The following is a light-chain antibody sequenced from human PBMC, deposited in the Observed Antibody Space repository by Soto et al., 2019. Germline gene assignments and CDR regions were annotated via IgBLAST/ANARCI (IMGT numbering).Light chain of an antibody. CDR1: SSDIGAHNF. CDR2: EVI. Sequence: QSALTQPASVSGSPGQAITVSCSGTSSDIGAHNFVSWYQQHAGKAPKLIIYEVINRPSGVSDRFSGSKSGNTASLTISGLQSEDEADYYCNSYTSSNTFVLGSGTKVTVL. J-gene: IGLJ1*01. V-gene: IGLV2-14*03. CDR3: NSYTSSNTFV.